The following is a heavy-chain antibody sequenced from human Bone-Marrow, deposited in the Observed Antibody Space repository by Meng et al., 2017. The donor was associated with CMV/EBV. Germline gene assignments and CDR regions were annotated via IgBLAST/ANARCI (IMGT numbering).Heavy chain of an antibody. D-gene: IGHD6-19*01. V-gene: IGHV4-59*01. CDR3: ARERDGGWFDY. CDR1: GGSISSYY. CDR2: IYYSGST. Sequence: ESLKISCTVSGGSISSYYWSWIRQPPGKGLEWIGYIYYSGSTNYNPSLKSRVTISVDTSKNQFSLKLSSVTAADTAVYYCARERDGGWFDYWGQGTLVTVSS. J-gene: IGHJ4*02.